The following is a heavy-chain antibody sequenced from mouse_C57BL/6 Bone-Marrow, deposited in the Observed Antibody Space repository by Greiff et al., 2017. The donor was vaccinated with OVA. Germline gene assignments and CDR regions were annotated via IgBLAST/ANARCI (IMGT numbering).Heavy chain of an antibody. Sequence: QVQLQQPGTELVKPGASVKLSCKASGYTFTSYWMPWVKQRPGHGLEWIGTINPSNGGTNYNEKFKSKATLTVDKSSSTAYMQLSSLTSEDSAVDYGRRGSSSRILYLDYWGQGTTLTVSS. J-gene: IGHJ2*01. CDR2: INPSNGGT. CDR1: GYTFTSYW. V-gene: IGHV1-53*01. D-gene: IGHD1-1*01. CDR3: RRGSSSRILYLDY.